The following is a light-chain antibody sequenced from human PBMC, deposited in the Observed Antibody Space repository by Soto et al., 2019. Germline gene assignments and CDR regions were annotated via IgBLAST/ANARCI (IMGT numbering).Light chain of an antibody. V-gene: IGKV3-11*01. CDR2: DAF. CDR3: QQRWSWPLT. J-gene: IGKJ4*01. Sequence: TQSPSSLSASVGDRVTITCRASQGISYHVAWYQQKPGQAPRLLIYDAFNRATGIPARFSGSETGTDFTLTISSLEPEDSAVYYCQQRWSWPLTFGGGTKVDIK. CDR1: QGISYH.